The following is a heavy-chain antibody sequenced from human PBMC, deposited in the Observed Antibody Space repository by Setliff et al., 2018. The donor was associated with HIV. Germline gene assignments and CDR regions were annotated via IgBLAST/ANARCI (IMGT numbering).Heavy chain of an antibody. D-gene: IGHD3-3*01. J-gene: IGHJ3*02. CDR2: IYTSGST. CDR1: GGSISSYY. Sequence: ASETLSLTCTVSGGSISSYYWSWIRQPPGKGLEWIGYIYTSGSTNYNPSLKSRVTISVDTSKNQLSLKLSSVTAADTAVYYCARERYYNFWSGGSCYRAPYAFDIWGQGTMVTVSS. V-gene: IGHV4-4*08. CDR3: ARERYYNFWSGGSCYRAPYAFDI.